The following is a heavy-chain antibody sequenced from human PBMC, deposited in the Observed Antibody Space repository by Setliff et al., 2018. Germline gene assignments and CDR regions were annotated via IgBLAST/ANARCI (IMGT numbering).Heavy chain of an antibody. CDR2: IMPIFGTI. CDR1: GGTFSTYG. D-gene: IGHD3-22*01. Sequence: SVKVSCKASGGTFSTYGITWVRQAPGQGLEWVGGIMPIFGTINYAQRFQGRVTITADESTSTVYMELSSLRSDDTALYYCAREEGYYYDSTDYYYYMDVWGKGTTVTVSS. J-gene: IGHJ6*03. CDR3: AREEGYYYDSTDYYYYMDV. V-gene: IGHV1-69*13.